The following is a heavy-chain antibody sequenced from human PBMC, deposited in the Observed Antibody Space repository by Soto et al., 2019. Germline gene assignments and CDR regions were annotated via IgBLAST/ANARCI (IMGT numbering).Heavy chain of an antibody. V-gene: IGHV4-59*08. CDR3: AHLPSGYCSDNRCGF. CDR2: IYYGRST. CDR1: GDSISTDY. D-gene: IGHD2-15*01. Sequence: SETLSLTCTVSGDSISTDYWSWIRQSPGKGLEWIGFIYYGRSTNYNPSHKSRVTISVDTPKNQFSLKLSSVTAADTAMYYCAHLPSGYCSDNRCGFWGQGALVTVSS. J-gene: IGHJ4*02.